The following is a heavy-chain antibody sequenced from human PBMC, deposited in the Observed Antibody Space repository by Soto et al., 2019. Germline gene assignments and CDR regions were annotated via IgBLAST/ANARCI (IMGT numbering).Heavy chain of an antibody. CDR2: IYYSGST. Sequence: SETLSLTCTVSGGSISSGGYYWSWIRQPPGKGLEWIGYIYYSGSTYYNPSLKSRVTISVDTSKNQFSLKLSSVTAAETAVYYCARATYYDILTGYPRYYYYYGMDVWGQGTTVT. V-gene: IGHV4-30-4*01. D-gene: IGHD3-9*01. CDR1: GGSISSGGYY. J-gene: IGHJ6*02. CDR3: ARATYYDILTGYPRYYYYYGMDV.